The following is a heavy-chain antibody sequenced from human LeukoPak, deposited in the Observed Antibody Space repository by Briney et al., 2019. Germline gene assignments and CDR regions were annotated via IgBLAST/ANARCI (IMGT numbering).Heavy chain of an antibody. CDR2: IRYDGNKE. CDR3: VKDYHYDVLGSYFDY. V-gene: IGHV3-30*02. J-gene: IGHJ4*02. CDR1: GFTFSAFG. Sequence: GGSLRLSCAVSGFTFSAFGMNWVRQAPGKGLEWVALIRYDGNKEYYADSMKGRFTISRDNSKSTLFLQMNSLRTEDTAVYYFVKDYHYDVLGSYFDYWGQGTRDTVSS. D-gene: IGHD3-9*01.